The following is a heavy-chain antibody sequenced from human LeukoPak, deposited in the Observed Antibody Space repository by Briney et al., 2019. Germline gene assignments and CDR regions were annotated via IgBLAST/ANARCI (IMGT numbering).Heavy chain of an antibody. J-gene: IGHJ3*02. Sequence: PGGSLRLSCAASGFTFSSYSMNWVRQAPGKGLEWVSSISRSSAYIYYADSVKGRFTISRDNAKNSLYLQMNSLRAEDTAVYYCASFPPYMVRTDAFDIWGQGTMVTDSS. D-gene: IGHD3-10*01. CDR1: GFTFSSYS. V-gene: IGHV3-21*01. CDR2: ISRSSAYI. CDR3: ASFPPYMVRTDAFDI.